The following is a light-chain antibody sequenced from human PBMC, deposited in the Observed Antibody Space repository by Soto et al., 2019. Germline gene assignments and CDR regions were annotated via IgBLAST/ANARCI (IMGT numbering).Light chain of an antibody. CDR3: QVWDSSSDHYV. CDR2: YDS. Sequence: SYELTQPPSVSVAPGKTARITCGGNNIGRKSVHWYQQKPGQAPVLVIYYDSDRPSGIPERFSGSNSGNTATLTISRVEAGDEVDYYCQVWDSSSDHYVFGTGTKLTVL. V-gene: IGLV3-21*04. CDR1: NIGRKS. J-gene: IGLJ1*01.